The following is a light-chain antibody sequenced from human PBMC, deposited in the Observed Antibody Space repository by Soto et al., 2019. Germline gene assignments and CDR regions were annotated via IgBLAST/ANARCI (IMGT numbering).Light chain of an antibody. V-gene: IGLV1-44*01. Sequence: QSVLTQPPSASGTPGQRVTISCSGSSSNIGSNTVNWYQQLPGTAPKLLIYSNNQRPSGVPDRFSDSKSGTSASLAISGLQSEDEDDYYCAAWDDSLNVVFGGGTKLTVL. CDR1: SSNIGSNT. J-gene: IGLJ2*01. CDR2: SNN. CDR3: AAWDDSLNVV.